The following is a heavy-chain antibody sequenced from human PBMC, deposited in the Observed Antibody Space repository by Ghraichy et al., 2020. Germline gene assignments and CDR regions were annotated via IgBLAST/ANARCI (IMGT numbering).Heavy chain of an antibody. CDR2: ISASGGST. CDR3: AKPAVAGPRDYYMDV. J-gene: IGHJ6*03. D-gene: IGHD6-19*01. Sequence: GGSLRLSCAASGFTFSSYAMSWVRQAPGKGLEWVSGISASGGSTYYADSVKGRFTISRDSSKNTLYLQMNSLRAEDTAVYHCAKPAVAGPRDYYMDVWGKGTTVTVSS. CDR1: GFTFSSYA. V-gene: IGHV3-23*01.